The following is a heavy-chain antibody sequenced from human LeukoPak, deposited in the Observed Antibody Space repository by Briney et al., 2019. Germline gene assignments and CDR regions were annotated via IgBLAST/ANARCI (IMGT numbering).Heavy chain of an antibody. J-gene: IGHJ4*02. CDR3: ARGGAGATTGPYDY. CDR1: GGSFSGYY. V-gene: IGHV4-34*01. Sequence: SETLSLTCAVYGGSFSGYYWSWIRQPPGKGLEWIGEINHSGSTNDNPSLNSRVTISVDWSKRQFSLKLSSVTAADTAVYYCARGGAGATTGPYDYWGQGTLVTVSS. D-gene: IGHD1-26*01. CDR2: INHSGST.